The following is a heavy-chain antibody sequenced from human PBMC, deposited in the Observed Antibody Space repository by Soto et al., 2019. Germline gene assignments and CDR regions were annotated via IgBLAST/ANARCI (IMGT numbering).Heavy chain of an antibody. CDR2: IYYSGST. V-gene: IGHV4-31*03. Sequence: SETLSLTCTVSGGSISSGGYYWSWIRQHPGKGLEWIGYIYYSGSTYYNPSLKSRVTISVDTSKNQFSLKLSSVTAADTAVYYCARGKGGSGYHRTDYWGQGTLVTVSS. D-gene: IGHD3-22*01. J-gene: IGHJ4*02. CDR1: GGSISSGGYY. CDR3: ARGKGGSGYHRTDY.